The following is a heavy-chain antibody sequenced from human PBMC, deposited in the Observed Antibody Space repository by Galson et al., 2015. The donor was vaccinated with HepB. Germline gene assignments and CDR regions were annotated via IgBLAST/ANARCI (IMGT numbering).Heavy chain of an antibody. CDR1: GYTFTSYD. Sequence: SVKVSCKASGYTFTSYDINWVRQATGQGLEWMGWMNPNSGNTGYAQKFQGRVTMTRNTSISTAYMELSSLRSEDTAVYYCARGIMTTVTADYWGQGTLVTVSS. CDR3: ARGIMTTVTADY. J-gene: IGHJ4*02. CDR2: MNPNSGNT. V-gene: IGHV1-8*01. D-gene: IGHD4-17*01.